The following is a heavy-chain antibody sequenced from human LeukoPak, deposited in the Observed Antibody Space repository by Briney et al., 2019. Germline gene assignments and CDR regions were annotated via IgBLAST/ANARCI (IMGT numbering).Heavy chain of an antibody. CDR1: GYTFTNYY. J-gene: IGHJ4*02. CDR2: INPGSGTT. CDR3: ARGDTAMVREAFDY. D-gene: IGHD5-18*01. Sequence: ASVKVSCKASGYTFTNYYMHWVRQAPGQGLEWMGIINPGSGTTRYAQNFQDRVTMTRDMSTSTVYMELSSLRSEDTAVYYCARGDTAMVREAFDYWGQGTLVTVSS. V-gene: IGHV1-46*01.